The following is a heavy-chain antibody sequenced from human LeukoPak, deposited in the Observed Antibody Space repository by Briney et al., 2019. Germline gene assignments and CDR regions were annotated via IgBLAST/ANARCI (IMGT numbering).Heavy chain of an antibody. Sequence: GGTLRLSCAASGFTFRNHGMNWVRQAPGKGLEWVSGISPSGGGTYYADSVRGRFTISRDDSKNTLSLQMNSLRVEDTALYYCAQDIAWGAFEHWGQGTLVTVSS. J-gene: IGHJ4*02. V-gene: IGHV3-23*01. CDR3: AQDIAWGAFEH. CDR1: GFTFRNHG. CDR2: ISPSGGGT. D-gene: IGHD7-27*01.